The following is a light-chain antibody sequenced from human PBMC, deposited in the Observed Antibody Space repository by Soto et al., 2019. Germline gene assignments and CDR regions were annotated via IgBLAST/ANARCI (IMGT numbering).Light chain of an antibody. Sequence: DIQMTQSPSTLSASVRDRVTITCQASQSIRNSLAWYQQKPGKAPKLLIYGASSLESGVPPRFSGTVSGTEFTLTISSLQPDDFATYYCQQYDTYWTFGQGTKVEIK. CDR3: QQYDTYWT. V-gene: IGKV1-5*03. CDR1: QSIRNS. J-gene: IGKJ1*01. CDR2: GAS.